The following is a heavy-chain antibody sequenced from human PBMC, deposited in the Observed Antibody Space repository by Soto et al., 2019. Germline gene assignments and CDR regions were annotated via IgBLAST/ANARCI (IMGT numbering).Heavy chain of an antibody. CDR1: GGSFSGYY. V-gene: IGHV4-34*01. D-gene: IGHD4-17*01. J-gene: IGHJ1*01. CDR3: ASYRGRYGDYDHFQH. Sequence: SETLSLTCAVYGGSFSGYYWSWIRQPPGKGLEWIGEINHSGSTNYNPSLKSRVTISVDTSKNQFSLKLSSVTAADTAVYYCASYRGRYGDYDHFQHWGQGTLVTVSS. CDR2: INHSGST.